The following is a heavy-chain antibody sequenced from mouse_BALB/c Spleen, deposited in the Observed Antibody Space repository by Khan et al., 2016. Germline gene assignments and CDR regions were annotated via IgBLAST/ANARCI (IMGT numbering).Heavy chain of an antibody. CDR1: GFTFSTYA. CDR3: ARVRQAVDY. V-gene: IGHV5-6-3*01. Sequence: EVELVESGGGLVQPGGSLKLSRAASGFTFSTYAMSWVRQTPDKRLELVATINSNGGSTYYPDNVKGRVTISRDNAKNTLYLQMSSLKSEDTAMYYCARVRQAVDYWGQGTSVTVSS. D-gene: IGHD2-14*01. CDR2: INSNGGST. J-gene: IGHJ4*01.